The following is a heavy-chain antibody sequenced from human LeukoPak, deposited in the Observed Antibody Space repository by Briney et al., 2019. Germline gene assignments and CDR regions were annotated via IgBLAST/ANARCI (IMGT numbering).Heavy chain of an antibody. J-gene: IGHJ4*02. CDR2: IGASGGGT. D-gene: IGHD3-10*01. CDR1: GTTLSNYG. Sequence: PGGSLRLSCAVSGTTLSNYGMSWVRQAPGKGLEWVAGIGASGGGTNYADSVKGRFTISRDNPKNTLYLQMSSLRAEDTAVYFCAKRGVVIRVILVGFHKEAYYFDSWGQGALVTVSS. CDR3: AKRGVVIRVILVGFHKEAYYFDS. V-gene: IGHV3-23*01.